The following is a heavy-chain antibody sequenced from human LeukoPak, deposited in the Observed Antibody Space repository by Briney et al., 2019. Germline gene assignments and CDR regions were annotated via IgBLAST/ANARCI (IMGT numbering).Heavy chain of an antibody. V-gene: IGHV4-34*01. Sequence: KPSETLSLTCAVYGGSFSGYYWSWIRQPPGMGLEWIGEINHSGSTNYNPSLKSRVTISVDTSKNQFSLKLSSVTAADTAVYYCARGWAYYDFWSGYYTPFYFDYRGQGTLVTVSS. CDR1: GGSFSGYY. CDR2: INHSGST. D-gene: IGHD3-3*01. J-gene: IGHJ4*02. CDR3: ARGWAYYDFWSGYYTPFYFDY.